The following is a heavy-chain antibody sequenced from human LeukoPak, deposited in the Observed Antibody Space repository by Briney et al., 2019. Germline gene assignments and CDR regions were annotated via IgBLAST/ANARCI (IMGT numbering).Heavy chain of an antibody. CDR2: IYDSGIT. Sequence: PSETLSLTCTVSGGSISGNYWSWVRQPPGKGLEWIAYIYDSGITNYNPSLKSRLTISIDTSKNQFSLKLSSVTAADTAVYYCARHSGAGTGFVYWGQGTLVTVSS. CDR3: ARHSGAGTGFVY. V-gene: IGHV4-59*08. D-gene: IGHD6-19*01. CDR1: GGSISGNY. J-gene: IGHJ4*02.